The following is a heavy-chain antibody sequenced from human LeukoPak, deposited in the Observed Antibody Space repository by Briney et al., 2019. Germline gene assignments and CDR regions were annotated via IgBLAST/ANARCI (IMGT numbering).Heavy chain of an antibody. CDR3: SRDRGHGGYDLYDY. CDR1: GFTFSNYW. Sequence: GGSLILSCAASGFTFSNYWMGWVRQAPGKGLEWVANIKQDGSEIYYVDSVKVRFTISRDTAKDSLYPQMNSLRAEYTAVDYFSRDRGHGGYDLYDYWAREPWSPSPQ. D-gene: IGHD5-12*01. J-gene: IGHJ4*02. CDR2: IKQDGSEI. V-gene: IGHV3-7*01.